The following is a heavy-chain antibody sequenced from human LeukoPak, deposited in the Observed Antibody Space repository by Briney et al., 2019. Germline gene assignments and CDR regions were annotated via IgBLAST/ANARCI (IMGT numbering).Heavy chain of an antibody. J-gene: IGHJ4*02. CDR2: ISGSGGST. D-gene: IGHD3-10*01. CDR3: AKDWYGSGSSN. Sequence: GGSLRLSCAASGFTFSSYSMSWVRQAPGKGLEWVSAISGSGGSTYYADSVKGRFTISRDNSKNTLYLQMNSLRAEDTAVYYCAKDWYGSGSSNWGQGTLVTVSS. V-gene: IGHV3-23*01. CDR1: GFTFSSYS.